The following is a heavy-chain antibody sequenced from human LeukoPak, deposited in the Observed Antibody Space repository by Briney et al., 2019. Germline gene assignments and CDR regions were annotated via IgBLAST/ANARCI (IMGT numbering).Heavy chain of an antibody. CDR1: GFTFSSYS. D-gene: IGHD2-2*01. V-gene: IGHV3-48*04. J-gene: IGHJ4*02. CDR2: ISSSSSTI. Sequence: GGSLRLSCAASGFTFSSYSMNWVRQAPGKGLEWVSYISSSSSTIYYADSVKGRFTISRDNAKNSLYLQMNSLRAEDTAVYYCARAVSSTSRRIFNFDYWGQGTLVTVSS. CDR3: ARAVSSTSRRIFNFDY.